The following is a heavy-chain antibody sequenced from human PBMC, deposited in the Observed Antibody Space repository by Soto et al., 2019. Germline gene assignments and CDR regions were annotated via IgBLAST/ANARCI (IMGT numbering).Heavy chain of an antibody. CDR3: VRAKSSSVYTSFDD. Sequence: EVQLVESGGGLVQPGGSLRLSCAASGFTFSSYQMHWVRQAPGKGLVCVSRIDNDGSSISYADSVKGRFTISRDNAKNTLYLQMNSLRVEDSALYYCVRAKSSSVYTSFDDWGQRTLVTVSS. D-gene: IGHD6-13*01. V-gene: IGHV3-74*01. CDR2: IDNDGSSI. J-gene: IGHJ4*02. CDR1: GFTFSSYQ.